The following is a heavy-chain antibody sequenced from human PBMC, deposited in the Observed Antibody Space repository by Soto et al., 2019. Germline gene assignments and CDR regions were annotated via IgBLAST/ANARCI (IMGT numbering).Heavy chain of an antibody. V-gene: IGHV1-69*13. J-gene: IGHJ6*02. CDR2: IIPIFGTA. Sequence: ASVKVSCKASGGTFSSYAISWVRQAPGQGLEWMGGIIPIFGTANYAQKFQGRVTITADESTSTAYMELSSLRSEDTAVYYCARSPVVVVAATPGGYYYYGMDVWGQGTTVTVSS. CDR1: GGTFSSYA. CDR3: ARSPVVVVAATPGGYYYYGMDV. D-gene: IGHD2-15*01.